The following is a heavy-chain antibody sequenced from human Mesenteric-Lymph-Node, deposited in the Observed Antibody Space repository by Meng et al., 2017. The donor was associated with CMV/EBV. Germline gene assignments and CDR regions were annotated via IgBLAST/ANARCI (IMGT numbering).Heavy chain of an antibody. CDR1: GFTFSSYA. CDR3: ARAVTTLGYFDY. CDR2: ISYDGSNK. Sequence: GESLKISCAASGFTFSSYAMHWVRQAPGKGLEWVAVISYDGSNKYYADSVKGRFTISRDNSKNTLYLQMNSLRAEDTAVYYCARAVTTLGYFDYWGQGTLVTVSS. D-gene: IGHD4-17*01. J-gene: IGHJ4*02. V-gene: IGHV3-30-3*01.